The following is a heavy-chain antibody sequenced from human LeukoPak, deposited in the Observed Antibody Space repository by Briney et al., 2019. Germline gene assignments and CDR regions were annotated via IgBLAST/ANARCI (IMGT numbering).Heavy chain of an antibody. CDR2: IYSSGST. D-gene: IGHD2-2*01. Sequence: SETLSLTCTVSGGSISSYYWSWIRQPAGKGLEWIGRIYSSGSTNYNPSLKSRVTLSVDTSKNEFSLKLSSVTAADTAVYYCARDSYSTSCHDYWGQGILVTVSS. CDR3: ARDSYSTSCHDY. CDR1: GGSISSYY. J-gene: IGHJ4*02. V-gene: IGHV4-4*07.